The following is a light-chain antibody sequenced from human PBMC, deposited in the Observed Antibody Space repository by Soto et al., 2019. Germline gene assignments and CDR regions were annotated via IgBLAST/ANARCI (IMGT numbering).Light chain of an antibody. Sequence: EMVMTQSPATLSVSPGERATLSCRASQSVGSKLAWYQQKPGQAPRLLIYGASTRATGIPARFSGSGSGTEFTLTISSLQSEDFAVYYCQEYDDWPPYTFGQGTKLEIK. CDR1: QSVGSK. V-gene: IGKV3-15*01. CDR2: GAS. J-gene: IGKJ2*01. CDR3: QEYDDWPPYT.